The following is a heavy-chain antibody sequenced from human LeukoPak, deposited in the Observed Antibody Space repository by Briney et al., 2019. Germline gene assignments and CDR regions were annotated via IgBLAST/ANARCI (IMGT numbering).Heavy chain of an antibody. CDR1: GYTFTSYG. J-gene: IGHJ4*02. V-gene: IGHV1-18*01. CDR2: ISAYNGNT. Sequence: ASVKVSCKASGYTFTSYGISWGRQAPGQGLEWMGWISAYNGNTNYAQKFQGRVTMTTDTSTSTAYMELRSLRSDDTAVYYCARVPSGRRTYYYDSSGYQFDYWGQGTLVTVSS. D-gene: IGHD3-22*01. CDR3: ARVPSGRRTYYYDSSGYQFDY.